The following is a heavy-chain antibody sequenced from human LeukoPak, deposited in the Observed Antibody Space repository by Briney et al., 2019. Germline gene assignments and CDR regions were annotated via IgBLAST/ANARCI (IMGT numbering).Heavy chain of an antibody. CDR1: GGCVSSGSYY. Sequence: SQTLSLTCTVSGGCVSSGSYYWSWIRQPAGKGLEWIGRISTSGSTNYNPSLKSRVTISRDTSKNQFSLKLSSVTAADTAVYYCASQVGYFDYWGQGTLVTVSS. D-gene: IGHD1-26*01. CDR2: ISTSGST. J-gene: IGHJ4*02. V-gene: IGHV4-61*02. CDR3: ASQVGYFDY.